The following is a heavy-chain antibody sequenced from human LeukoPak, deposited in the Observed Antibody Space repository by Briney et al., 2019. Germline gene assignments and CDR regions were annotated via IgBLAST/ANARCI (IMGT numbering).Heavy chain of an antibody. CDR3: ARGYWNFGL. CDR2: IKQDGSEK. CDR1: GFSFSTYW. Sequence: SGGSLTLSCVASGFSFSTYWMTWVRQAPGKGLEWVANIKQDGSEKYYVDSVKGRFTSSRDNAKNSLYLQMNRLRAEDTAVYYCARGYWNFGLWGRGTQVTVSS. V-gene: IGHV3-7*01. J-gene: IGHJ2*01.